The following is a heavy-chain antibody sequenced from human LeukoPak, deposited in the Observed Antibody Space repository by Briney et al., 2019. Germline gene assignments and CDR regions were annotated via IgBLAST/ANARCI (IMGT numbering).Heavy chain of an antibody. CDR2: ISPYSGNA. J-gene: IGHJ4*02. CDR3: ALSGTRYNSAWYRN. CDR1: GYLFISHG. V-gene: IGHV1-18*01. D-gene: IGHD1-20*01. Sequence: GASVKVSCKASGYLFISHGITWVRQAPGQGFEWMGWISPYSGNATYAQNFQGRVTMITDTSTETAYLEVRSLRSDDTAVYYCALSGTRYNSAWYRNWGQGTLVTVSS.